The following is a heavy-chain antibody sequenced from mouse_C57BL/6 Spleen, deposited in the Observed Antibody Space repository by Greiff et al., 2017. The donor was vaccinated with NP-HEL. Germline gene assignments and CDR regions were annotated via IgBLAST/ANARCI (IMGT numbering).Heavy chain of an antibody. CDR2: IYPRSGNT. D-gene: IGHD1-1*01. CDR3: ARPFITTVTAWFAY. CDR1: GYTFTSYG. J-gene: IGHJ3*01. Sequence: VKLQESGAELARPGASVKLSCKASGYTFTSYGISWVKQRTGQGLEWIGEIYPRSGNTYYNEKFKGKATLTADKSSSTAYMELRSLTSEDSAVYFCARPFITTVTAWFAYWGQGTLVTVSA. V-gene: IGHV1-81*01.